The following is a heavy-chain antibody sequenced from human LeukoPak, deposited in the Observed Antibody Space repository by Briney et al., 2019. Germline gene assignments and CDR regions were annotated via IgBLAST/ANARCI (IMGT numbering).Heavy chain of an antibody. CDR2: ISSSGSTI. J-gene: IGHJ6*03. CDR3: AREKKGYDILNFNYYYYYMDV. Sequence: LTGGSLRLSCAASGFTFSSYEMNWVRQAPGKGLEWVSYISSSGSTIYYADSVKGRFTISRDNAKNSLYLQMNSLRAEDTAVYYCAREKKGYDILNFNYYYYYMDVWGKGTTVTISS. D-gene: IGHD3-9*01. V-gene: IGHV3-48*03. CDR1: GFTFSSYE.